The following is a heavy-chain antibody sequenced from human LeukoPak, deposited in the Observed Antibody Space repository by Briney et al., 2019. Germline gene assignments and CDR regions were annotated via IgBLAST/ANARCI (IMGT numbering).Heavy chain of an antibody. CDR2: IYTSGST. V-gene: IGHV4-61*02. CDR3: ARGAPEGYFDWFPPDY. Sequence: PSETLSLTCTVSGGSISSGSYYWSWIRQPAGKGLEWIGRIYTSGSTNYNPSLKSRVTISVDTSKNQFSLKQSSVTAADTAVYYCARGAPEGYFDWFPPDYWGQGTLVTVSS. J-gene: IGHJ4*02. CDR1: GGSISSGSYY. D-gene: IGHD3-9*01.